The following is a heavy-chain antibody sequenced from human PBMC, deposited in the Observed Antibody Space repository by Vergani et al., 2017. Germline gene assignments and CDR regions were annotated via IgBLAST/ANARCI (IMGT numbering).Heavy chain of an antibody. CDR3: ARLDVDTAMVDDY. CDR2: ISSSGSTI. J-gene: IGHJ4*02. V-gene: IGHV3-11*01. D-gene: IGHD5-18*01. CDR1: GFTFSDYY. Sequence: QVQLVESGGGLVKPGGSLRLSCAASGFTFSDYYMSWIRHAPGKGLEWVSYISSSGSTIDYGDSVKGRFTISRDNVKNSLFLQMNSLRAEDTAVYYCARLDVDTAMVDDYWGQGTLVTVSS.